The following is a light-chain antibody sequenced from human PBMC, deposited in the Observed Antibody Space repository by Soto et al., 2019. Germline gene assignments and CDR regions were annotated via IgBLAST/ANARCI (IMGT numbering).Light chain of an antibody. J-gene: IGLJ1*01. CDR1: SSDVGGYIH. V-gene: IGLV2-14*01. Sequence: QSALTQPASVSGSPGQSITISCTGTSSDVGGYIHVSWYQQHPGKVPKLIIYDVNNRPSGVSSRFSGSKSGNTASLTISGLQAEDGGDYYCSSYTSRSTGVFGTGTKVTVL. CDR3: SSYTSRSTGV. CDR2: DVN.